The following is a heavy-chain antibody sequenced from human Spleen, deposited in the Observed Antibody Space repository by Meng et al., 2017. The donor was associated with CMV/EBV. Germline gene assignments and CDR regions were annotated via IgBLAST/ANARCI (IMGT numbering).Heavy chain of an antibody. V-gene: IGHV4-30-4*08. CDR3: ARGGDGGFYYFDY. CDR1: GGSISSGDYY. Sequence: QGQPQESGPGLVKPSQTLSLTCTVSGGSISSGDYYWSWIRQPPGKGLEWIGYIYYSGSTYYNPSLKSRVTISVDTSKNQFSLKLSSVTAADTAVYCCARGGDGGFYYFDYWGQGTLVTVSS. J-gene: IGHJ4*02. D-gene: IGHD4-23*01. CDR2: IYYSGST.